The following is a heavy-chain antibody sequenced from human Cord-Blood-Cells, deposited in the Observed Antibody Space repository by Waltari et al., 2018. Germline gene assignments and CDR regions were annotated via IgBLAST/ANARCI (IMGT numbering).Heavy chain of an antibody. V-gene: IGHV1-2*02. CDR1: GYTFTGYY. CDR3: ARSITIFGVVMSDAFDI. J-gene: IGHJ3*02. CDR2: INPNSGGT. D-gene: IGHD3-3*01. Sequence: QVQLVQSGAEVKKPGASVKVSCKASGYTFTGYYMHWVRQAPGQGLEWMGWINPNSGGTNDAQKVQGRVTMTRDTSISTAYMELSRLRSDDTAVYYCARSITIFGVVMSDAFDIWGQGTMVTVSS.